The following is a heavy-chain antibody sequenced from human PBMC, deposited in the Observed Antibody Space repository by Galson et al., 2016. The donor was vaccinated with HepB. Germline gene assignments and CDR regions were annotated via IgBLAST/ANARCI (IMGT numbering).Heavy chain of an antibody. V-gene: IGHV3-23*01. CDR1: GFSISIYS. CDR3: AKISLVGYNGGWGGSLDI. J-gene: IGHJ3*02. D-gene: IGHD6-19*01. Sequence: SLRLSCAASGFSISIYSMNWVRQAPGKGLEWVSAIRGSGTGTSYTDSVTGRFTISRDNSKNTLYLQMNSLGAEDAAVYYCAKISLVGYNGGWGGSLDIWGRGTMVTVSS. CDR2: IRGSGTGT.